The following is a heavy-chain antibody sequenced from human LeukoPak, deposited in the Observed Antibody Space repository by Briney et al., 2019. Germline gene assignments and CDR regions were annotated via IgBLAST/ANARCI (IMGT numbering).Heavy chain of an antibody. J-gene: IGHJ4*02. Sequence: SVKVSCKASGGTFSSYAINWVRQAPGQGLEWMGRIIPMFDIANYAQKLKGRVTITADKSTSTVYMALSSLRSEDTAVYYWAAAKDPIVVVPAATHGVFHYWGQGTLVTVSS. V-gene: IGHV1-69*04. D-gene: IGHD2-2*01. CDR1: GGTFSSYA. CDR2: IIPMFDIA. CDR3: AAAKDPIVVVPAATHGVFHY.